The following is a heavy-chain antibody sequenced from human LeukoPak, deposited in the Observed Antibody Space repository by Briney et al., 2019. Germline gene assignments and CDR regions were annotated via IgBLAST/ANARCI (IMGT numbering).Heavy chain of an antibody. Sequence: GGSLRLSCAASGFTFSSYEMNWVRQAPGKGLEWVSYISSSGSTIYYADSVKGRFTISRDNAKNSLYLQMNSLRAEDTAVYYCARENTVPRTSYYYYGMDVWGKGTTVTVSS. J-gene: IGHJ6*04. CDR2: ISSSGSTI. V-gene: IGHV3-48*03. CDR1: GFTFSSYE. D-gene: IGHD4-17*01. CDR3: ARENTVPRTSYYYYGMDV.